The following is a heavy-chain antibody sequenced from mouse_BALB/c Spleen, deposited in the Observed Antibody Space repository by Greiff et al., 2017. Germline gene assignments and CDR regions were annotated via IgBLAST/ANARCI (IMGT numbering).Heavy chain of an antibody. J-gene: IGHJ4*01. D-gene: IGHD2-10*02. V-gene: IGHV2-9*02. CDR3: ARDEYGNDYAMDY. CDR1: GFSLTSYG. CDR2: IWAGGST. Sequence: VHLVESGPGLVAPSQSLSITCTVSGFSLTSYGVHWVRQPPGKGLEWLGVIWAGGSTNYNSALMSRLSISKDNSKSQVFLKMNSLQTDDTAMYYCARDEYGNDYAMDYWGQGTSVTVSS.